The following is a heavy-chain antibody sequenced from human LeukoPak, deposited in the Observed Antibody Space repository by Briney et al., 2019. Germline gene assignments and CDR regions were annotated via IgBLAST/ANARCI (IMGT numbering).Heavy chain of an antibody. CDR1: GFTFSSYG. D-gene: IGHD3-3*01. Sequence: PGGSLRLSCAASGFTFSSYGMHWVRQAPGKGLEWVAFIRYDGSNKYYADSVKGRITISRDNSKNTLYLQMNSLRAEDTAVYYCAKLFLEWLPSPFDYWGQGTLVTVSS. CDR2: IRYDGSNK. V-gene: IGHV3-30*02. CDR3: AKLFLEWLPSPFDY. J-gene: IGHJ4*02.